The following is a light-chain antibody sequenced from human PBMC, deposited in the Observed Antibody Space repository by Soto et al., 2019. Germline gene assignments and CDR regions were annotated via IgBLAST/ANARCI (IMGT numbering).Light chain of an antibody. CDR3: CSYAGRDSSVV. CDR1: SSDVGSSNY. V-gene: IGLV2-11*01. J-gene: IGLJ2*01. CDR2: DVT. Sequence: QSALTQPRSVSGSPGQSVTISCTGTSSDVGSSNYVSWYQQHPGKAPKLMIYDVTKRPSGVPDRFSGSKSGNTASLTISGLQAEDEADYSCCSYAGRDSSVVFGGGTKLTVL.